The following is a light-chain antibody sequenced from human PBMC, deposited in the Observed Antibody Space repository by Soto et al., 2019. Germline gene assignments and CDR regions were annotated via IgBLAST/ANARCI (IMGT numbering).Light chain of an antibody. Sequence: SYELTQPPSVSVAPGQTASITCGGHNIEIKSVHWYQQKPGQAPVLVVYDDGDRTTGIPERFSGSKSGNTATLTTSRVEAGDEADYYCQVWDTTNPVIFGGGTKLTV. V-gene: IGLV3-21*02. J-gene: IGLJ2*01. CDR3: QVWDTTNPVI. CDR1: NIEIKS. CDR2: DDG.